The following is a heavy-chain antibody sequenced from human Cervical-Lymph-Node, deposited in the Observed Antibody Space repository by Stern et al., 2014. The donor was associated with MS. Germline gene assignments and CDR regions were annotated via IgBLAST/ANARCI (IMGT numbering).Heavy chain of an antibody. J-gene: IGHJ4*02. D-gene: IGHD3-10*01. CDR3: AKGPHYGSGSYYYFHD. Sequence: EVQLVESGGGLVQPGGSLRLSCAASGFTFSRYAMGWVRQAPGKGLEWVSSISSRGGTTYYADSMKGRFTISRDNSMNTLYLQMNSLRAEDTAIYYCAKGPHYGSGSYYYFHDWGQGTLVTVSS. CDR2: ISSRGGTT. V-gene: IGHV3-23*04. CDR1: GFTFSRYA.